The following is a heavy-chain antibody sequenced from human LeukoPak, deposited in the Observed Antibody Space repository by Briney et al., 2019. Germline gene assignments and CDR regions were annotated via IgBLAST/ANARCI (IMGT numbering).Heavy chain of an antibody. CDR3: ARMKYFDSTGYSHAEYFQH. Sequence: GASVKVSCKASGGTFNSFAISRVRQAPGQGLEWVGRIIPLLGTPDYAQKFQGRVTITSDKYTGTAYIELSSLRSEDTAMYYCARMKYFDSTGYSHAEYFQHWGQGTLVIVSS. CDR2: IIPLLGTP. D-gene: IGHD3-22*01. J-gene: IGHJ1*01. V-gene: IGHV1-69*04. CDR1: GGTFNSFA.